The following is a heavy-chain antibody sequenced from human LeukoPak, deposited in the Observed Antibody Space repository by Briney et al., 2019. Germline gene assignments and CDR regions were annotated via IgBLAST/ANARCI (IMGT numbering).Heavy chain of an antibody. V-gene: IGHV4-39*07. D-gene: IGHD2/OR15-2a*01. J-gene: IGHJ1*01. Sequence: SETLSLTCTVSGGSIDSSSYYWGWIRQPPGKGLEWIGSIYYSGSAYYNPSLESRVTISVDTSKNQFSLRLTSVTAADTAVYYCARDPFKGCDVIHLWGQGTLVTVSS. CDR3: ARDPFKGCDVIHL. CDR2: IYYSGSA. CDR1: GGSIDSSSYY.